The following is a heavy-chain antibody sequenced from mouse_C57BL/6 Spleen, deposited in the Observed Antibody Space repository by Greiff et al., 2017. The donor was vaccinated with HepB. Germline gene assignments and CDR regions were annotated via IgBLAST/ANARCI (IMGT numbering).Heavy chain of an antibody. D-gene: IGHD2-5*01. V-gene: IGHV1-52*01. Sequence: VQLQQPGAELVRPGSSVKLSCKASGYTFTSYWMHWVKQRPIQGLEWIGNIDPSDIETHYNQKFKDKATLTVDKSSSTAYMQLSSLTSEDSAVYYCARSPLYSNYFDYWGQGTTLTVSS. CDR3: ARSPLYSNYFDY. J-gene: IGHJ2*01. CDR2: IDPSDIET. CDR1: GYTFTSYW.